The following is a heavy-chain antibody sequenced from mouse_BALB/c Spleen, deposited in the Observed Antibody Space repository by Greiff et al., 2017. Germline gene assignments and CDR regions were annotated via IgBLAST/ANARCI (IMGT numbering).Heavy chain of an antibody. CDR3: AGYGAWFAY. V-gene: IGHV5-17*02. J-gene: IGHJ3*01. CDR2: ISSGSSTI. Sequence: EVKLMESGGGLVQPGGSRKLSCAASGFTFSSFGMHWVRQAPEKGLEWVAYISSGSSTIYYADTVKGRFTISRDNPKNTLFLQMTSLRSEDTAMYYCAGYGAWFAYWGQGTLVTVSA. CDR1: GFTFSSFG. D-gene: IGHD2-14*01.